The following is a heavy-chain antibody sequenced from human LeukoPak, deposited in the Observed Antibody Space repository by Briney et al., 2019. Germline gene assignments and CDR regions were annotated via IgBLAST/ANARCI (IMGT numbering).Heavy chain of an antibody. J-gene: IGHJ5*02. CDR1: GFTFDDYA. CDR3: AKDRYSSSGSLVT. Sequence: GGCLRLSRAASGFTFDDYAMHWVPHAPGKGLEWVSGISWHSGSIRYADTVNGRFTISRDNAKNSLYLQMNSLRAEDMALYYCAKDRYSSSGSLVTWGQGTLVTVSS. D-gene: IGHD6-6*01. V-gene: IGHV3-9*03. CDR2: ISWHSGSI.